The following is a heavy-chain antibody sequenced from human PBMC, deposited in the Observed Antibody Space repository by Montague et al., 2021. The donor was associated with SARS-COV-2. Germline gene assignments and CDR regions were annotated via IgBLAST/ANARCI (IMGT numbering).Heavy chain of an antibody. CDR1: GVSLSTSKMC. CDR2: XXWIDGK. CDR3: ARSAPRSGGSCFSGWFDP. J-gene: IGHJ5*02. V-gene: IGHV2-70*01. D-gene: IGHD2-15*01. Sequence: PALVKPTQTLTLTCTFSGVSLSTSKMCVSWIRQSPGKALEWLALXXWIDGKYYNTSLKTRLTISEDPSKNQVVLTMTNMDPVDTATYFCARSAPRSGGSCFSGWFDPWGQGTLVIVSS.